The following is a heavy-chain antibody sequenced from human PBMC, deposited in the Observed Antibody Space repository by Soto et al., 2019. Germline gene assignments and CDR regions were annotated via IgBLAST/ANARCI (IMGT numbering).Heavy chain of an antibody. CDR1: GFTFTSYA. CDR2: INAGNGNT. J-gene: IGHJ4*02. V-gene: IGHV1-3*01. D-gene: IGHD2-21*02. CDR3: ARSIVVVTALDY. Sequence: QVQLVQSGAEVKKHGASVKVSCKAYGFTFTSYAMHWVRQAPGQRLEWMGWINAGNGNTKYSQKFQGRVTITRDTSASTDYMELSSLRSEDTAVYYCARSIVVVTALDYWGQGTLVTVSS.